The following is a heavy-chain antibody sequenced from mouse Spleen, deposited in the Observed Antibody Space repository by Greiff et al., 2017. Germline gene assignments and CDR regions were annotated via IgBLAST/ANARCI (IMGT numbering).Heavy chain of an antibody. V-gene: IGHV2-5*01. Sequence: QVQLKESGPGLVQPSQSLSITCTVSGFSLTNYGVHWVRQSPGKGLEWLGVIWRGGGTDYNAAFMSRLSITKDNSKRQVFFKMNSLQTDDTAIYYCAKESYFGNSPYWHFDVWGAGTTVTVSS. CDR2: IWRGGGT. D-gene: IGHD1-1*01. CDR3: AKESYFGNSPYWHFDV. CDR1: GFSLTNYG. J-gene: IGHJ1*01.